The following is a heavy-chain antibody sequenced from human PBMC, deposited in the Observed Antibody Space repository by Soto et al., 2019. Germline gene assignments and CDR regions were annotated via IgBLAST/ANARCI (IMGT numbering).Heavy chain of an antibody. CDR1: GFTFSNYA. J-gene: IGHJ6*02. Sequence: GGSLRLSCAASGFTFSNYAMSWVRQAPGKGLEWVSAISASGSRTYYADSVKGRFTISRDNSKNTLSLQMNRLRAEDTAIYFCAKVPLKQLVIGRLDYYYYGIDVWGQGTTVTVYS. CDR3: AKVPLKQLVIGRLDYYYYGIDV. V-gene: IGHV3-23*01. CDR2: ISASGSRT. D-gene: IGHD6-6*01.